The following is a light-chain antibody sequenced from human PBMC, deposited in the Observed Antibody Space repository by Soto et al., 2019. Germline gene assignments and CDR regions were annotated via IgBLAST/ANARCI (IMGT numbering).Light chain of an antibody. V-gene: IGKV1-27*01. J-gene: IGKJ1*01. CDR3: QKYNNAPRT. Sequence: DIQMTQSPSSLSASVGDTVTITCRASQGISNYLAWYQQKPGQVPNLLIYAASTLQSGVPSRFSGRGSGTDFTLTTSSLRPEDVATYYCQKYNNAPRTFVQGTKVEI. CDR1: QGISNY. CDR2: AAS.